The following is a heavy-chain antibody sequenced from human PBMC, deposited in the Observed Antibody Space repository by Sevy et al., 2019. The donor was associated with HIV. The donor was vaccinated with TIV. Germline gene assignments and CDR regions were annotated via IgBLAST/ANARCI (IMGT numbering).Heavy chain of an antibody. D-gene: IGHD2-2*01. J-gene: IGHJ4*02. CDR2: LSYDGNIK. V-gene: IGHV3-30-3*01. CDR1: GFTFDTYA. Sequence: GGSLRLSCAASGFTFDTYAMHWVRQAPGKGLEWVAVLSYDGNIKYYPDSVKGRFTISRDNAKNTLYLQMNRLRPEDTAVYFCAILGVDCVSTNCYGMRSLSFDFWGQGTLVTVSS. CDR3: AILGVDCVSTNCYGMRSLSFDF.